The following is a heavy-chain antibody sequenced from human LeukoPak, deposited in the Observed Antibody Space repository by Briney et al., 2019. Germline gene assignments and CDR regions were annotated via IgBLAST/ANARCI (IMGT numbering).Heavy chain of an antibody. Sequence: ASVRLSCEASPYTFYKDYIHCVPQAPGQRREWMGVINPSGRSTSYAQQFQGRVTLTRDTSTSTVYMDLSSLRSEDSAVYYCARDSLELQRRNWFDPWGQGTLVTVSS. CDR1: PYTFYKDY. CDR3: ARDSLELQRRNWFDP. J-gene: IGHJ5*02. CDR2: INPSGRST. D-gene: IGHD1-7*01. V-gene: IGHV1-46*02.